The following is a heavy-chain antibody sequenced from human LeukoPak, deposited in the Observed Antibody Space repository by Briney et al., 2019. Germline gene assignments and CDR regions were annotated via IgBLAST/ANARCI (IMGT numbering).Heavy chain of an antibody. CDR3: ASGYSGHDY. CDR1: GASISSGSYY. Sequence: PSETLSLTCTVSGASISSGSYYWSWLRQPAGKGLEWIGRIYTSGNTNYNPSLKSRVTRSVDTSKNQFSLKLSSGTAADTAVYYCASGYSGHDYWGQGTLVTVSS. J-gene: IGHJ4*02. V-gene: IGHV4-61*02. CDR2: IYTSGNT. D-gene: IGHD2-15*01.